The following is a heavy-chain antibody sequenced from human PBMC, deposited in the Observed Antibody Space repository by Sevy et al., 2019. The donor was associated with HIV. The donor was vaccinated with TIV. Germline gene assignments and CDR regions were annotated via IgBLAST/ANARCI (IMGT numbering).Heavy chain of an antibody. D-gene: IGHD4-17*01. Sequence: GGSLRLSCAASGFIFSNYYMSWIRQAPGKGLEWVSYISTSGTTIFYADSVKGRFTISRDNAKNSLYLQMNILRAEDTAVYVCARAEEDADYPSYYFYGMDVWGQRTTVTVSS. CDR1: GFIFSNYY. CDR2: ISTSGTTI. V-gene: IGHV3-11*04. J-gene: IGHJ6*02. CDR3: ARAEEDADYPSYYFYGMDV.